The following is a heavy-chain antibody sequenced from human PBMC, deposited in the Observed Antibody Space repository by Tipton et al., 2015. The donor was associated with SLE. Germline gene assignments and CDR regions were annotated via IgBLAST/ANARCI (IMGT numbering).Heavy chain of an antibody. CDR3: ARGSDTDY. CDR2: MNENGGT. Sequence: QSGAEVKKPGASVKVSCKASGYTFTGYYMHWVRQAPGQGLEWMGWMNENGGTQYAQRFQGRVTMTRDTSISTAYMELTSLTSDDTAVYYCARGSDTDYWGQGTLVTVSS. D-gene: IGHD2-21*01. V-gene: IGHV1-2*02. CDR1: GYTFTGYY. J-gene: IGHJ4*02.